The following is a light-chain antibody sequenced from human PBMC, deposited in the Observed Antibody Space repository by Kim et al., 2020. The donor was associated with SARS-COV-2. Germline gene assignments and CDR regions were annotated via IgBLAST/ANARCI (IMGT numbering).Light chain of an antibody. CDR3: QQFNNYPLT. CDR2: DAS. Sequence: GDRVTITCRASQGINSGLAWYQQKPGNAPKLLIYDASTLESGVPSRFSGSGSGTDFTLTINSLQPEDFATYYCQQFNNYPLTFGGGTKVDI. CDR1: QGINSG. J-gene: IGKJ4*01. V-gene: IGKV1D-13*01.